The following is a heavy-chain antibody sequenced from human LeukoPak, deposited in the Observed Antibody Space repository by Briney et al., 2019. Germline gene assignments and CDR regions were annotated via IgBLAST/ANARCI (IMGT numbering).Heavy chain of an antibody. Sequence: SGTLSLTCTVSGGSISSYYWSWIRQPPGKGLEWIGYIYYSGSTNYNPSLKSRVTISVDTSKNQFSLKLSSVTAADTAVYYCARIPGAAAGHKYYYYYYGMDVWGQGTTVTVSS. CDR1: GGSISSYY. CDR2: IYYSGST. V-gene: IGHV4-59*01. D-gene: IGHD6-13*01. CDR3: ARIPGAAAGHKYYYYYYGMDV. J-gene: IGHJ6*02.